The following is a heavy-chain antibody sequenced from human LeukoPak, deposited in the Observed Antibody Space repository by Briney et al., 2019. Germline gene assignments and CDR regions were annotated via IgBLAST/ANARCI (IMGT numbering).Heavy chain of an antibody. J-gene: IGHJ5*02. CDR3: ARGGYYDFWSGYYTYDWFDP. Sequence: SETLSLTCAVYGGSFSGYYWSWIRQPPGKGLEWIGEINHSGSTNYNPSLKSRVTISVDTSKNQFSLKLSSVTAADTAVYYCARGGYYDFWSGYYTYDWFDPWGQGTLVTVSS. CDR1: GGSFSGYY. V-gene: IGHV4-34*01. D-gene: IGHD3-3*01. CDR2: INHSGST.